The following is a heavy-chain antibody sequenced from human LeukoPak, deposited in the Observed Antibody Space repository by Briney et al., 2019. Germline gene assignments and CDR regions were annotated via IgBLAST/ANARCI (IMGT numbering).Heavy chain of an antibody. CDR3: ARYSGGIAVAGSEWYYFDY. J-gene: IGHJ4*02. Sequence: SETLSLTCTVSGGSISSYYWSWIRQPAGKGREWIGRIYTSGSTNYNPSLKSRVTMSVDTSKNQFSLKLSSVTAADTAVYYCARYSGGIAVAGSEWYYFDYWGQGTLVTVSS. CDR2: IYTSGST. V-gene: IGHV4-4*07. D-gene: IGHD6-19*01. CDR1: GGSISSYY.